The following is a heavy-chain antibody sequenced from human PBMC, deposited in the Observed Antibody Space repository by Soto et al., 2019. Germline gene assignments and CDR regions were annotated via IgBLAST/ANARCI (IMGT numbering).Heavy chain of an antibody. V-gene: IGHV4-30-4*01. CDR2: IYYSGST. Sequence: PSETLSLTCTVSGGSISSGDYYWSWIRQPPGKGLEWIGYIYYSGSTYYNPSLKSRVTISVDTSKNQFSLKLSSVTAADTAVYYCARVPLPPYYDLWSGSPQSGLDPWGQGTLVTVSS. J-gene: IGHJ5*02. D-gene: IGHD3-3*01. CDR3: ARVPLPPYYDLWSGSPQSGLDP. CDR1: GGSISSGDYY.